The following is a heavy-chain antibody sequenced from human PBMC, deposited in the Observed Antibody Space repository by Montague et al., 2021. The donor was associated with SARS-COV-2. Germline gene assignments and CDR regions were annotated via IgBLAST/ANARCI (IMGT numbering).Heavy chain of an antibody. CDR3: ACGEITTRGLIYYYGMDV. D-gene: IGHD4-11*01. CDR1: GGSFSGYY. V-gene: IGHV4-34*01. J-gene: IGHJ6*02. Sequence: SETLSLTCAVYGGSFSGYYWTWIRQSPRKGLEWIGEINHNGSTNYNPSLKSRVTISVDTSKNQFSLKLSSVTAADTAVYYCACGEITTRGLIYYYGMDVWGQGTTVTVSS. CDR2: INHNGST.